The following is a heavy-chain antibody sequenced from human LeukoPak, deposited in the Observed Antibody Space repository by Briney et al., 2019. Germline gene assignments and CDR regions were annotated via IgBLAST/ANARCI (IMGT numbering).Heavy chain of an antibody. V-gene: IGHV3-23*01. D-gene: IGHD6-13*01. J-gene: IGHJ4*02. CDR2: ISGSGDST. CDR3: AKKPAAAGTTACFDY. CDR1: GFTFSSYA. Sequence: RPGGSLRLSCAASGFTFSSYAMRWVRQAPGKGLEWVSAISGSGDSTYYADSVKGRFTISRDNSKNTLYLQMNSLRAEDTAVYYCAKKPAAAGTTACFDYWGQGTVVTVSS.